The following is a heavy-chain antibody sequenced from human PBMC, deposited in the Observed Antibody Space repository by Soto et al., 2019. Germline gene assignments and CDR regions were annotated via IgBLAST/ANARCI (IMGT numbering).Heavy chain of an antibody. CDR2: IWYDGSNK. D-gene: IGHD1-20*01. V-gene: IGHV3-33*01. CDR1: GFTFSTYG. Sequence: QVQLVESGGGVVQPGRSLRLSCAASGFTFSTYGMHWVRQAPGKGLEWVAVIWYDGSNKYYADSVKDRFTISRDNSKNTLYLQMNSLRADDTAVYYCARDSYNYYFDYWGQGTLVTVSS. CDR3: ARDSYNYYFDY. J-gene: IGHJ4*02.